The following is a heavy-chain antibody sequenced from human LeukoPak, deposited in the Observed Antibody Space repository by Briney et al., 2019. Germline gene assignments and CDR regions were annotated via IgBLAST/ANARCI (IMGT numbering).Heavy chain of an antibody. J-gene: IGHJ5*02. D-gene: IGHD2-15*01. V-gene: IGHV1-8*01. CDR1: GYSFTSYD. CDR2: MNPNSGNT. Sequence: ASVKVSCKASGYSFTSYDINWVRQATGQGLEWMGWMNPNSGNTGYAQKFQGRVTMTRNTSISTAYMELSSLRSEDTAVYYCARGGYCSGGSCYRWFDPWGQGTLVTVSS. CDR3: ARGGYCSGGSCYRWFDP.